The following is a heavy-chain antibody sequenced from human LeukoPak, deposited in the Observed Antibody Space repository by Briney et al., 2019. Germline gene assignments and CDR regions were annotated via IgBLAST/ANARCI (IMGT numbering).Heavy chain of an antibody. V-gene: IGHV3-43*01. Sequence: GGSLRLSCAASGFIFEDYTMHWVRQGPGKTLEWVSLVNWHGTTYYADSLKGRFTISRDSSKNSLYLQMDSLRTEDTAFYYCAKDLTYESSGSVIDSWGLGTLVTVSS. CDR2: VNWHGTT. J-gene: IGHJ4*02. CDR1: GFIFEDYT. D-gene: IGHD3-22*01. CDR3: AKDLTYESSGSVIDS.